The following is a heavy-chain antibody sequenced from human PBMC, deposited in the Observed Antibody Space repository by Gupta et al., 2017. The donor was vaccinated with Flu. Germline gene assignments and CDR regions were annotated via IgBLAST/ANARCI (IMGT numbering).Heavy chain of an antibody. V-gene: IGHV1-46*03. CDR1: GYILTNHY. Sequence: QVQLVQSGTEVKKPGASVKISCKASGYILTNHYMHWVRQAPGQGLEWMGIINPSGDSANYAQKFQGGVTMTTDTYTSTVYMELTSLRSEDTAVYYCARSTKQLQRIDYWGQGNLVTVSS. CDR2: INPSGDSA. CDR3: ARSTKQLQRIDY. J-gene: IGHJ4*02. D-gene: IGHD1-1*01.